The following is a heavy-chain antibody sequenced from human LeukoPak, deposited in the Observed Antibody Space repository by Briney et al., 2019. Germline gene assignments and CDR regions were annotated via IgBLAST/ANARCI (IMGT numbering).Heavy chain of an antibody. V-gene: IGHV4-59*01. Sequence: SETLSLTCTVSGGSISSYYWSWLRQPPGKGLEWIGYIYYSGSTNYNPSLKSRVTISVDTSKNQFSLKLSSVTAADTAVYYCARGDSYYDFWSGYRPWFDYWGQGTLVTVSS. CDR2: IYYSGST. CDR1: GGSISSYY. D-gene: IGHD3-3*01. CDR3: ARGDSYYDFWSGYRPWFDY. J-gene: IGHJ4*02.